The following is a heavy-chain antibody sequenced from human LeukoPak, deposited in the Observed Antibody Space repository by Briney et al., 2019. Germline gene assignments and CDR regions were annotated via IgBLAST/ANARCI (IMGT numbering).Heavy chain of an antibody. CDR2: INHSGST. V-gene: IGHV4-34*01. Sequence: SETLSLTCAVCGGSFSGYYWSCIRQPPGKGLEWIGEINHSGSTNYNPSLKSRVTISVDTSKDQFSLKLSSVTAADTAVYYCARYSDFWTGRRVAFDIWGQGTMVTVSS. CDR3: ARYSDFWTGRRVAFDI. CDR1: GGSFSGYY. J-gene: IGHJ3*02. D-gene: IGHD3-3*01.